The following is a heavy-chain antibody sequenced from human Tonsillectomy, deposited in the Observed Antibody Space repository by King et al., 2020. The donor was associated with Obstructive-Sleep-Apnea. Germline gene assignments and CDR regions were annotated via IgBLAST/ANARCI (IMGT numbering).Heavy chain of an antibody. CDR2: INPNSGGT. Sequence: QLVQSGAEVKKPGASLKVSCKASGYTFTDYYIHWVRQAPGQGLEWMGWINPNSGGTNFAQNFQGRVTMTRDTSINTAYMELSRLRSDDTAVYYCAIWLSGYLDYWGQGTLVTVSS. CDR3: AIWLSGYLDY. V-gene: IGHV1-2*02. CDR1: GYTFTDYY. D-gene: IGHD5-18*01. J-gene: IGHJ4*02.